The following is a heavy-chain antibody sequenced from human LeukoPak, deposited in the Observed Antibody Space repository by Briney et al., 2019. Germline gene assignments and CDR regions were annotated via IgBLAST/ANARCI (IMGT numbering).Heavy chain of an antibody. CDR3: VRGHLRYSSGWYNWFDP. V-gene: IGHV4-39*07. Sequence: PSETLSLTCTVSGGSISSSNYHWGWIRQPPGKGLEWIGSIYYSGRTYYNSPLKSRVTISVDTSKNQFSLKLSSVTAADTAVYYCVRGHLRYSSGWYNWFDPWGQGTLVTVSS. J-gene: IGHJ5*02. CDR1: GGSISSSNYH. CDR2: IYYSGRT. D-gene: IGHD6-19*01.